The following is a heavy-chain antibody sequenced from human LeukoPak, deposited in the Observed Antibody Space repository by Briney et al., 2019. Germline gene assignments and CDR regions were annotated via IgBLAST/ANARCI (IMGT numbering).Heavy chain of an antibody. CDR3: ARVSAAGLTTADY. CDR2: IYYSGST. CDR1: GGSISSSSYY. Sequence: SETLSLTCTVSGGSISSSSYYWGWIRQPPGKGLEWIGSIYYSGSTYYNPSLKSRVTISVDTSKNQFSLKVSSVTAADTAVYYCARVSAAGLTTADYWGQGTLVTVSS. V-gene: IGHV4-39*01. J-gene: IGHJ4*02. D-gene: IGHD4-17*01.